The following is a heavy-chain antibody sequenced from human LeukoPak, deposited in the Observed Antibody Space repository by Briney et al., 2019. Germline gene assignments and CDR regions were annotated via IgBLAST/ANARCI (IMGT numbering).Heavy chain of an antibody. V-gene: IGHV3-21*01. CDR2: ISSSSSYI. CDR1: GFTFSSYS. Sequence: GGSLGLSCAASGFTFSSYSMNWVRQAPGKGLEWVSSISSSSSYIYYADSVKGRFTISRDNAKNSLYLQMNSLRAEDTAVYYCAREGYDYGDYETFFDYWGQGTLVTVSS. D-gene: IGHD4-17*01. CDR3: AREGYDYGDYETFFDY. J-gene: IGHJ4*02.